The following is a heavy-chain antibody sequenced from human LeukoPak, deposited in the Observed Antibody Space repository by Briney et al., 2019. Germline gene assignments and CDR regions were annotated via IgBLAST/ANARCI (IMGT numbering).Heavy chain of an antibody. Sequence: PSETLSLTCAVYGGSFSGYSWTWVRQPPGKGLEWIGEMHYTGSLNYSPSLKSRVTISVDTSKHQFSLRLTSVTAADTAVYYCARQTQTVLGDHWGRGTLVTVSS. CDR1: GGSFSGYS. CDR2: MHYTGSL. V-gene: IGHV4-34*01. CDR3: ARQTQTVLGDH. D-gene: IGHD4-11*01. J-gene: IGHJ4*02.